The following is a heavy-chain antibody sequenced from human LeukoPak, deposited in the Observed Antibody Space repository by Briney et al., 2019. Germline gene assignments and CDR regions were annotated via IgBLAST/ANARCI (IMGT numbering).Heavy chain of an antibody. Sequence: PGRSLRLSCTASRFTFSSYAMHGVRQARGKALERVAVISYDGSNKYYADSEKRRFTISRENSKNTLYLQMNSLRAEDTAVYYCARTFPGGGGFDYWGQGTLVTVSS. CDR2: ISYDGSNK. J-gene: IGHJ4*02. D-gene: IGHD3-16*01. CDR1: RFTFSSYA. V-gene: IGHV3-30-3*01. CDR3: ARTFPGGGGFDY.